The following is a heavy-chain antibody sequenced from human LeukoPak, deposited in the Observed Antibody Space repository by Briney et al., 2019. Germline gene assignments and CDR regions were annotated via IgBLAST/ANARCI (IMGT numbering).Heavy chain of an antibody. D-gene: IGHD1-26*01. V-gene: IGHV3-30*04. J-gene: IGHJ5*02. CDR2: ISYDGHYK. CDR1: GFAFSYSS. Sequence: GGSLRLSCAASGFAFSYSSMHWVRQAPGKGLEWVAGISYDGHYKGYADSVRGRFTISRDDSKNHLYLEMSGLRPEDAALYYCVRDLLVGSPDYLDLRGQGALVTVSS. CDR3: VRDLLVGSPDYLDL.